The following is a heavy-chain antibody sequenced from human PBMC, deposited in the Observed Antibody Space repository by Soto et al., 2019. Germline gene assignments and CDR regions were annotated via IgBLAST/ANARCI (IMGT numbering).Heavy chain of an antibody. Sequence: QVQLVQSGAEEKKPGASVKVSCKASGYTFTSYAMHWVRQAPGQRLEWMGWINAGNGNTKYSQKFQRRVTITRDTSASTAYMELSSLRSEDTAVYYCARDLGDRPGFDYWGQGTLVTVSS. CDR1: GYTFTSYA. CDR3: ARDLGDRPGFDY. D-gene: IGHD1-26*01. V-gene: IGHV1-3*05. J-gene: IGHJ4*02. CDR2: INAGNGNT.